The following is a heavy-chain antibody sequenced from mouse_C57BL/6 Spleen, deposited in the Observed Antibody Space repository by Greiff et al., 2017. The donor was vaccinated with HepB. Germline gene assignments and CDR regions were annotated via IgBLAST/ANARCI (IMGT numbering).Heavy chain of an antibody. CDR1: GYAFTNYL. D-gene: IGHD2-2*01. J-gene: IGHJ2*01. V-gene: IGHV1-54*01. CDR3: ARGGVGYVDY. Sequence: VQLQESGAELVRPGTSVKVSCKASGYAFTNYLIEWVKQRPGQGLEWIGVINPGSGGTNYNEKFKGKATLTADKSSSTAYMQLSSLTSEDSAVYFCARGGVGYVDYWGQGTTLTVSS. CDR2: INPGSGGT.